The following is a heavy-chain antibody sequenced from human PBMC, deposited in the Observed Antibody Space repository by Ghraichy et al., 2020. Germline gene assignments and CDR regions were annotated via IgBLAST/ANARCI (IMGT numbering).Heavy chain of an antibody. CDR1: GGSISSYY. V-gene: IGHV4-59*01. CDR3: AGSDPLTFGGVIVT. CDR2: IYYSGST. Sequence: SQTLSLTCTVSGGSISSYYWSWIRQPPGKGLEWIGYIYYSGSTNYNPSLKSRVTISVDTSKNQFSLKLSSVTAADTAVYYCAGSDPLTFGGVIVTWGQGTLVTVSS. D-gene: IGHD3-16*02. J-gene: IGHJ5*02.